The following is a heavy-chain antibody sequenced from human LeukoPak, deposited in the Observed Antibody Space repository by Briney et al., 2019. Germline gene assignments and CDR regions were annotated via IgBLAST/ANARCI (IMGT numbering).Heavy chain of an antibody. CDR1: GGSISSYY. V-gene: IGHV4-59*01. D-gene: IGHD2-2*01. CDR2: IYYSGST. J-gene: IGHJ4*02. Sequence: PSETLSLTCTVSGGSISSYYWSWIRQPPGKGLEWIGYIYYSGSTNYNPSLKSRVTISVDTSKNQFSLKLSSVTAADTAVYYCARESRTSCCIDYWGQGTLVTVSS. CDR3: ARESRTSCCIDY.